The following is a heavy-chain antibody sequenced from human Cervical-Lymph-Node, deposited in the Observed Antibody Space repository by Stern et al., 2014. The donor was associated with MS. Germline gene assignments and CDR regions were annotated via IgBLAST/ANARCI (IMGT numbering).Heavy chain of an antibody. CDR1: GYTFTSYW. V-gene: IGHV5-51*01. CDR2: TYPGDSDT. D-gene: IGHD6-19*01. Sequence: MQLVQSGAEVKKPGESLKISCQGSGYTFTSYWIAWVRQMPGKGLEWMGMTYPGDSDTRYSPSFEGQVTMSADKSLRTAYLQWNSLKASDTAMYYCARQLSSEELDYWGQGTLVTVSS. J-gene: IGHJ4*02. CDR3: ARQLSSEELDY.